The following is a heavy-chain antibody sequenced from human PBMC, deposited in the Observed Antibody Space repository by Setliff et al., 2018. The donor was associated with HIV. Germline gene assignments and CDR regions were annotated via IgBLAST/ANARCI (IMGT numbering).Heavy chain of an antibody. CDR2: IYTTGST. D-gene: IGHD3-22*01. Sequence: PSETLSLTCPVSGDSTSSYYWSWIRQPPGKGLEWIGYIYTTGSTNYNPSLKSRVTISLDTSKNQLSLKLSSVTAADTAVYYCAHYYYDTSGQPSDYWGQGTLVTVSS. CDR3: AHYYYDTSGQPSDY. CDR1: GDSTSSYY. V-gene: IGHV4-4*09. J-gene: IGHJ4*02.